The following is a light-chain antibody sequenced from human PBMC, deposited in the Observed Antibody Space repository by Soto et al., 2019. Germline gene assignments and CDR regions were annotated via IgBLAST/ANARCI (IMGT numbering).Light chain of an antibody. J-gene: IGLJ1*01. V-gene: IGLV1-40*01. Sequence: QAVVTQPLSVSGAPGQRVTISCTGSSSNIGAVYDVHWYQQYPGTAPKLLIYGNSNRPSGVPDRFSGSKSGTSASLAISGLQAEDEADYYCQSYDSSLSGYVFGTGTKVTVL. CDR1: SSNIGAVYD. CDR3: QSYDSSLSGYV. CDR2: GNS.